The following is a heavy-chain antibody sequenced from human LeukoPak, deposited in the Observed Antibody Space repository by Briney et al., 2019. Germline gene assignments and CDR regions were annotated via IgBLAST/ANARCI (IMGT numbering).Heavy chain of an antibody. Sequence: ASVKVSCKASRYTFTGYYIHWVRQAPGQGLECVGWINPNSGGTNYEQKFQGRVTMTRDPSISTAYMELSRLRSDDTAVYYCARRTMVRGETTIYYYYMDVWGKGTTVTVSS. V-gene: IGHV1-2*02. D-gene: IGHD3-10*01. CDR3: ARRTMVRGETTIYYYYMDV. J-gene: IGHJ6*03. CDR2: INPNSGGT. CDR1: RYTFTGYY.